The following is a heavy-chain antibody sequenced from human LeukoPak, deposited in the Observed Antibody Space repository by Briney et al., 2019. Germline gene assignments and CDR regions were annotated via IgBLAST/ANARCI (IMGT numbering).Heavy chain of an antibody. J-gene: IGHJ4*02. CDR3: ARGVAAAGTWSFDY. V-gene: IGHV3-30*03. CDR1: GIKFSYSA. CDR2: ISYDGSNK. D-gene: IGHD6-13*01. Sequence: GRSLRLPCAASGIKFSYSAMHWVRQAPGKGLQWVALISYDGSNKDYVDSVKGRFTISRDNSKNTLYLQMNSLRPEDTAIYYCARGVAAAGTWSFDYWGQGSLVTVSS.